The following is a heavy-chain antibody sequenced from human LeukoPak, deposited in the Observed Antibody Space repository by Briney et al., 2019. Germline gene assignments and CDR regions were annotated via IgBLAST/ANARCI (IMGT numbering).Heavy chain of an antibody. V-gene: IGHV4-59*01. CDR2: IYYSGST. D-gene: IGHD4-17*01. Sequence: PSETLSLTCTVSGGSISSYYWSWLRQPPGKGLEWSGYIYYSGSTNYNPSLKSRVTISVDTSKNQFSLKLTSVTAADTAVYYCARVLNGDYGFDYWGQGTLVTVSS. CDR1: GGSISSYY. J-gene: IGHJ4*02. CDR3: ARVLNGDYGFDY.